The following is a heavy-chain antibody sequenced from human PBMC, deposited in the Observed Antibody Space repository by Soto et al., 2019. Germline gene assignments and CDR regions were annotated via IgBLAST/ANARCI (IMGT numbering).Heavy chain of an antibody. CDR3: ARVSCSGGSCYHNRYYYYGMDV. CDR1: GGSISSGDHY. D-gene: IGHD2-15*01. J-gene: IGHJ6*02. Sequence: SETLSLTCTVSGGSISSGDHYWSWIRQPPGKGLEWIGYIYYSGSTYYNPSLKSRVTISVDTSKNQFSLKLSSVTAADTAVYYCARVSCSGGSCYHNRYYYYGMDVWGQGTTVTVSS. V-gene: IGHV4-30-4*01. CDR2: IYYSGST.